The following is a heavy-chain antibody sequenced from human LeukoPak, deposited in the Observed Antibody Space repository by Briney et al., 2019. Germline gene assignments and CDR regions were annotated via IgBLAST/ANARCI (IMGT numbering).Heavy chain of an antibody. J-gene: IGHJ5*02. CDR1: GFTFSNAW. Sequence: GGSLRLSCAASGFTFSNAWMSWVRQAPGKGLEWVGRIKSKTDGGTTDYAAPVKGRFTISRDDSKNTRYLQMNSLKTEDTAVYYCTTGIRSKGWLQFGHWGQGTLVTVSS. D-gene: IGHD5-24*01. V-gene: IGHV3-15*01. CDR3: TTGIRSKGWLQFGH. CDR2: IKSKTDGGTT.